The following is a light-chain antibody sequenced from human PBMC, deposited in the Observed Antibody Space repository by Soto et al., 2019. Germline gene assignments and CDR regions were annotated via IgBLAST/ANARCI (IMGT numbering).Light chain of an antibody. J-gene: IGKJ3*01. CDR2: DSC. Sequence: EIVLPQSPATLSLSPGERATLSCRASQSVSSYLAWYQQKPGQAPRLLIYDSCNRATGIPARFSGSGSGTDFALTISCLEPEEFSVYYCQQRSNWPGTFGPGTKVDIK. CDR1: QSVSSY. V-gene: IGKV3-11*01. CDR3: QQRSNWPGT.